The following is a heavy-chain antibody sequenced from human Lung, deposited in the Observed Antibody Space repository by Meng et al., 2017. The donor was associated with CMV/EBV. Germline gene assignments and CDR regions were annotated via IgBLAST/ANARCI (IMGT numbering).Heavy chain of an antibody. CDR3: ASFPPPGKQWLVTDY. D-gene: IGHD6-19*01. J-gene: IGHJ4*02. Sequence: QQQLKESGPGRGKPSGTLSLTCAVSGGSISSSNCWSWVRQPPGKGLEWIGEIYHSGSTNYNPSLKSRVTISVDKSKNQFSLKLSSVTAADTAVYYCASFPPPGKQWLVTDYWGQGTLVTVSS. V-gene: IGHV4-4*02. CDR1: GGSISSSNC. CDR2: IYHSGST.